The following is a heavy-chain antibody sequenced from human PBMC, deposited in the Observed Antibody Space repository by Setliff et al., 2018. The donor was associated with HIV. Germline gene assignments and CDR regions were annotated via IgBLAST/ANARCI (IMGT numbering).Heavy chain of an antibody. V-gene: IGHV4-39*01. CDR2: IYYSGST. J-gene: IGHJ4*02. Sequence: SETLSLTCTVSGGSIKSSSDYWGWIRQPPGKGLEWIGTIYYSGSTCYNPSLKSRVTISVDTSKNQFSLKLSSVTAADTTVYYCARHSGLGGYYSPFDYWGPGTLVTVSS. CDR1: GGSIKSSSDY. CDR3: ARHSGLGGYYSPFDY. D-gene: IGHD3-22*01.